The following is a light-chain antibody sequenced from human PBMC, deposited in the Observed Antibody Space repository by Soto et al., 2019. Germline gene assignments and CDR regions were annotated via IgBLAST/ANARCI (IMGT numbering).Light chain of an antibody. Sequence: QSVLTQPPSVSEAPGQRVTISCTGTSSDIGAGYDVHWYQQLPGAAPKLLIYSNAIRPSGVPDRFSASKSGTSASLAITGLRAEDEADYYCQSYDSSLTTYVFGTGTKATV. V-gene: IGLV1-40*01. CDR2: SNA. CDR1: SSDIGAGYD. J-gene: IGLJ1*01. CDR3: QSYDSSLTTYV.